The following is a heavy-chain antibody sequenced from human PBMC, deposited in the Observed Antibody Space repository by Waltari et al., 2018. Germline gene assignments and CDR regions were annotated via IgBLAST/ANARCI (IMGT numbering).Heavy chain of an antibody. Sequence: QVQLQQWGAGLWKPSETLSLTSAVYGGSFRGSSWIWIRQPPGKGLDWIGEINHSGSTNYNPSLKSRVTISVDTSKNQFSLKLSSVTAADTAVYYCARGKIAAAGTWYFDLWGRGTLVTVSS. CDR3: ARGKIAAAGTWYFDL. V-gene: IGHV4-34*01. CDR2: INHSGST. J-gene: IGHJ2*01. D-gene: IGHD6-13*01. CDR1: GGSFRGSS.